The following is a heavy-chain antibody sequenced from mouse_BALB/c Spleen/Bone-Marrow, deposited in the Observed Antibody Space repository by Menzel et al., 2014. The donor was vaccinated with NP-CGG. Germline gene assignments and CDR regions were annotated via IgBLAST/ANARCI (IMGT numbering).Heavy chain of an antibody. D-gene: IGHD2-1*01. CDR2: ISTGGTII. Sequence: DVQLQESGGGLVQPGGSRKLSCAASGFTFSNFGMHWVRQAPEKGLEWVAFISTGGTIIYYADTVKGRFTISRDNPKNTLFLQMTSLRSEDTAIYFCARSLFYGNYFDYWGRGTTLTVSS. CDR1: GFTFSNFG. V-gene: IGHV5-17*02. CDR3: ARSLFYGNYFDY. J-gene: IGHJ2*01.